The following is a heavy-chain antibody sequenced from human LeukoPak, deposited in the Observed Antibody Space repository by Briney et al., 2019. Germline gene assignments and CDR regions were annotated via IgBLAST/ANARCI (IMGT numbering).Heavy chain of an antibody. J-gene: IGHJ4*02. CDR3: ARGRRGLGSWYFDY. Sequence: SQTLSLTCTVSGGSISSGGYYWSWIRQPPGKGLEWIGYIYHSGSTYYNPSLKSRVTISVDRSKNQFSLKLSSVTAADTAVYYCARGRRGLGSWYFDYWGQGTLVTVSS. CDR1: GGSISSGGYY. CDR2: IYHSGST. D-gene: IGHD6-13*01. V-gene: IGHV4-30-2*01.